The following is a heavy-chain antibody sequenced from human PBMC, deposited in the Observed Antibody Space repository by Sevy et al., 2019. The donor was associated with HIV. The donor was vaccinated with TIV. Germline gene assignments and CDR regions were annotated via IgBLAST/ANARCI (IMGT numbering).Heavy chain of an antibody. Sequence: GGSLRLSCAASGFTFSSYPMHWVRQAPGKGLEWVAVISYDGSNKYYADSVKGRLTISGDNSKNTLYVQMNSLRAEDTAVFYCGRDREMGNYYDSSGSIDYWGQGTLVTVSS. CDR2: ISYDGSNK. CDR3: GRDREMGNYYDSSGSIDY. D-gene: IGHD3-22*01. J-gene: IGHJ4*02. CDR1: GFTFSSYP. V-gene: IGHV3-30*04.